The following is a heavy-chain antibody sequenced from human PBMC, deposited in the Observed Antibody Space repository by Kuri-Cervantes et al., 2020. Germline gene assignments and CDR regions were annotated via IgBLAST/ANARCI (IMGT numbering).Heavy chain of an antibody. V-gene: IGHV1-24*01. Sequence: ASVKVSCKASGYTFTSYGISWVRQAPGKGLEWMGGFDPEDGETIYAQKFQGRVTMTEDTSTDTAYMELSSLRSEDTAVYYCASIVVVPAANDWFDPWGQGTLVTVSS. D-gene: IGHD2-2*01. CDR2: FDPEDGET. J-gene: IGHJ5*02. CDR3: ASIVVVPAANDWFDP. CDR1: GYTFTSYG.